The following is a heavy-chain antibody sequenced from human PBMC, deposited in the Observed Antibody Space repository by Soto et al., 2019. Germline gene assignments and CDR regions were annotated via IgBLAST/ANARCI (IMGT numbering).Heavy chain of an antibody. CDR2: IKQDGSEK. D-gene: IGHD3-16*01. V-gene: IGHV3-7*01. CDR3: ARDRTTGGYYYYYMDV. J-gene: IGHJ6*03. Sequence: GGSLRLSCAASGFTFSSYWTSWVRQAPGKGLEWVANIKQDGSEKYYVDSVKGRFTISRDNAKKSLYLQMNSLRAEDTAVYYCARDRTTGGYYYYYMDVWGKGTTVTVSS. CDR1: GFTFSSYW.